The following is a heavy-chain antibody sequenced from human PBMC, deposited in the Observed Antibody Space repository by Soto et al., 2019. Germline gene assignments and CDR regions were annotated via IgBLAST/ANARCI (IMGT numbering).Heavy chain of an antibody. CDR2: ISYDGSNK. CDR1: GFTFSSYG. D-gene: IGHD2-2*01. Sequence: QVQLVESGGGVVQPGRSLRLSCAASGFTFSSYGMHWVRQAPGKGLEWVALISYDGSNKYYADSVKGRFTISRDNSKNTLYLQMNSLRAEDTAVYYCAKVSVPAAIAYHYYGMDVWGQGTTVTVSS. J-gene: IGHJ6*02. CDR3: AKVSVPAAIAYHYYGMDV. V-gene: IGHV3-30*18.